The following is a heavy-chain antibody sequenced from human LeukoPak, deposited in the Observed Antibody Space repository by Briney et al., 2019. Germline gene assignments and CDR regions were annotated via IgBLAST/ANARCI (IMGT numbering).Heavy chain of an antibody. CDR1: GFTFSSYA. Sequence: PGGSLRLSCAASGFTFSSYAMHWVRQAPGKGLEWVAFISYDGSNKYYADSVKGRFTISRDNSKNTLYLQMNSLRAEDTALYYCVREMGANWGYDFDYWGQGTLVTVSS. CDR3: VREMGANWGYDFDY. V-gene: IGHV3-30*04. D-gene: IGHD7-27*01. CDR2: ISYDGSNK. J-gene: IGHJ4*02.